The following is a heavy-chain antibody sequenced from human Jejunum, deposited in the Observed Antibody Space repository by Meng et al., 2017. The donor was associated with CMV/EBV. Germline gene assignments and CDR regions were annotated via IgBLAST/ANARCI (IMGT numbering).Heavy chain of an antibody. J-gene: IGHJ4*02. CDR1: TRSNHW. CDR2: ISPPMST. D-gene: IGHD2-2*02. CDR3: ARSRCTKNSCHTGTFDY. V-gene: IGHV4-4*02. Sequence: TRSNHWWSWIRHPPGKGLVWVAEISPPMSTNSNPSLRSLVTISSDTSKNQFTLKVTSVTAADTAVYYCARSRCTKNSCHTGTFDYWGPGTLVTVSS.